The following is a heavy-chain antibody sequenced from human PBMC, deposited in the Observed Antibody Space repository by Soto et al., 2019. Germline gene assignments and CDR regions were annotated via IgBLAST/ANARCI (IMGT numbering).Heavy chain of an antibody. CDR3: ARSLENYFHY. V-gene: IGHV4-31*03. CDR1: GGSISSGGYY. Sequence: QVQLQESGPGLVKPSQTLSLTCTVSGGSISSGGYYWSWIRQHPGKGLEWIGYIYYSGSTYYNPSLKSRATISGDMSKNQFSLKLSSVTAADTAVYYCARSLENYFHYWGQGTLVTVSS. J-gene: IGHJ4*02. D-gene: IGHD1-1*01. CDR2: IYYSGST.